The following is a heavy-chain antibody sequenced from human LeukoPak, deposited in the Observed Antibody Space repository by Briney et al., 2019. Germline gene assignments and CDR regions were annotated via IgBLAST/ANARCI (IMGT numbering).Heavy chain of an antibody. CDR1: GGSFSSYY. CDR3: ARGTRYCSRDSCQNWFDP. D-gene: IGHD2-15*01. Sequence: SETLSLTCAVDGGSFSSYYWTWIRQPAGKGLEWIGRISTSGNTYYNPSLKSRLTMSVDTSKNQFSLKLSSVTAADTAVYYCARGTRYCSRDSCQNWFDPWGQGTLVTVSS. V-gene: IGHV4-59*10. CDR2: ISTSGNT. J-gene: IGHJ5*02.